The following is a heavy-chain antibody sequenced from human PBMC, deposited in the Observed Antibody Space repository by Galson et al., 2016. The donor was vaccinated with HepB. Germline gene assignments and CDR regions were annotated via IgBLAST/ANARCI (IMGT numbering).Heavy chain of an antibody. D-gene: IGHD4-17*01. CDR3: ARGDNPDYGDYASAYYYMDV. J-gene: IGHJ6*03. Sequence: ETLSLTCAVYGGSFSGYYWSWIRQPPGKGLERIGEINHSGSTNYNPPLKSRATISVDTSKNQFSLKLSSVTAADTAVYYCARGDNPDYGDYASAYYYMDVWGKGTTVTVSS. V-gene: IGHV4-34*01. CDR1: GGSFSGYY. CDR2: INHSGST.